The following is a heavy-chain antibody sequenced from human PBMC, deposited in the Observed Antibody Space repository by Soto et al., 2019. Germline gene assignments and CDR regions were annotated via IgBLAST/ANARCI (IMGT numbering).Heavy chain of an antibody. Sequence: QVQLVESGGGVVQPGRSLRLSCAASGFTFSSYGMHWVRQAPGTGLEWVAVISYDGSNKYYADSVKGRFTISRDNSKNTLYLQMNSLRAEDTAVYYCAKEQLGRQRLYYDYIDVGGKGTTVTVSS. J-gene: IGHJ6*03. V-gene: IGHV3-30*18. D-gene: IGHD1-1*01. CDR1: GFTFSSYG. CDR2: ISYDGSNK. CDR3: AKEQLGRQRLYYDYIDV.